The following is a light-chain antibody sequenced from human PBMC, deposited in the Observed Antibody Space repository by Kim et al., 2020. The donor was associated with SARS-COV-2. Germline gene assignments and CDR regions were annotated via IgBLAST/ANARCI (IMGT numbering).Light chain of an antibody. CDR3: QQYYSTPPT. CDR2: WAS. J-gene: IGKJ2*01. CDR1: QSVLYSSNNKNY. Sequence: DIVMTQSPDSLAVSLGERATINFKSSQSVLYSSNNKNYLAWYQQKPGQPPKLLIYWASTRVSGVPDRFSGSGSGTDFTLTISSLQAEDVAVYYCQQYYSTPPTFGQGTKLEI. V-gene: IGKV4-1*01.